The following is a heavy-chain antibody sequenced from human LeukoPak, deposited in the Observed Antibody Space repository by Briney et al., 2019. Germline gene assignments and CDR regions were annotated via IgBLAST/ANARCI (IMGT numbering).Heavy chain of an antibody. CDR2: IKQDGSEK. CDR3: ARDVATDAFDI. Sequence: PGGSLRLSCAASGFTFSSYWMSWVRQAPGKGLEWVANIKQDGSEKYYVDPVKGRFTISRDNAKNSLYLQMNSLRAEDTAVYYCARDVATDAFDIWGQGTMVTVSS. CDR1: GFTFSSYW. V-gene: IGHV3-7*01. J-gene: IGHJ3*02. D-gene: IGHD5-12*01.